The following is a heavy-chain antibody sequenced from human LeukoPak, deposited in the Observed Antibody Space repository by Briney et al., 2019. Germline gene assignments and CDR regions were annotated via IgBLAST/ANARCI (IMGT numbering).Heavy chain of an antibody. D-gene: IGHD5-18*01. V-gene: IGHV1-2*04. Sequence: ASVKVSCKASGYTFTGYYMHWVRQAPGQGVEWMGWINANSGGTNYAQKFQGWVTMTRDTSISTAYMELSRLRSDDTAVYYCARDLLVDTAMAHLYYYYYGMDVWGQGTTVTVSS. CDR2: INANSGGT. CDR1: GYTFTGYY. CDR3: ARDLLVDTAMAHLYYYYYGMDV. J-gene: IGHJ6*02.